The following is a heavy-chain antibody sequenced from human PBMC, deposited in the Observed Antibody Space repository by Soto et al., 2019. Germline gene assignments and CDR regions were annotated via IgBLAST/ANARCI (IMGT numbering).Heavy chain of an antibody. CDR3: ARTNYGVFPGLDY. Sequence: GASVKVSCKASGYTFTGYYMHWVRQAPGQGLEWMGWINPNSGGTNYAQKFQGWVTMTRDTSISTAYMELSRLRSDDTAVYYCARTNYGVFPGLDYWGQGTLVTVS. J-gene: IGHJ4*02. V-gene: IGHV1-2*04. CDR2: INPNSGGT. CDR1: GYTFTGYY. D-gene: IGHD4-17*01.